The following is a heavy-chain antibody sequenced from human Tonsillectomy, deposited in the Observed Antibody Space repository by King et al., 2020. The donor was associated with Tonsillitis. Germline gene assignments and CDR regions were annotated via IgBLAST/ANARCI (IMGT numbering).Heavy chain of an antibody. CDR3: ARGLGGY. CDR2: INHSGST. Sequence: VQLQQWGAGLLKPSETLSPTCAVYGGSFNSYYWSWIRQTPGKGLEWIGEINHSGSTNYNPSLKSRVTISVDTSKNQFSLGLSSVTAADTAVYYCARGLGGYWGQGTLVTVSS. CDR1: GGSFNSYY. V-gene: IGHV4-34*01. J-gene: IGHJ4*02. D-gene: IGHD3-10*01.